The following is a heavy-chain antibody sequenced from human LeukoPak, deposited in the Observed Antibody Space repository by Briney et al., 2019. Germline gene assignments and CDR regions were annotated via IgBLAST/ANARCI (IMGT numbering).Heavy chain of an antibody. CDR3: ANRIAVAGTVY. CDR2: ISYDGSNQ. J-gene: IGHJ4*02. Sequence: GGSLRLSCAVSGFTFNNAWMNWVRQAPGKGLEWVAIISYDGSNQHYADSVKGRLTISRDNSKNTLYLQMNSLRAEDTAVYYCANRIAVAGTVYWGQGTLVTVSS. D-gene: IGHD6-19*01. V-gene: IGHV3-30*18. CDR1: GFTFNNAW.